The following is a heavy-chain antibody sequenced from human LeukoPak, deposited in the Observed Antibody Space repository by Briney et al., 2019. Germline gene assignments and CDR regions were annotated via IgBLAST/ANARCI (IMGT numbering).Heavy chain of an antibody. Sequence: SETLSLTCAVYGGSFSGYYWSWIRQPPGKGLEWIGEINHSGSTNYNPSLKSRVTISVDTSKNQFSLKLSSVAAADTAVYYCARSGSYYELDYWGQGTLVTVSS. CDR3: ARSGSYYELDY. D-gene: IGHD1-26*01. V-gene: IGHV4-34*01. CDR2: INHSGST. J-gene: IGHJ4*02. CDR1: GGSFSGYY.